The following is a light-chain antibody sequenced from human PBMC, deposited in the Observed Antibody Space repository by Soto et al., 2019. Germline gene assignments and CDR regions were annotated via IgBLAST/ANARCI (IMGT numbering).Light chain of an antibody. CDR1: TGAVTSGYY. CDR3: VVSHGGAYG. Sequence: QALATQEPSLTVSPGGTVTLTCPSSTGAVTSGYYPNWFQQKPGQAPRALIFNTGNRHPWTPARSSGSILGGKAAMTLSDVQPEDEADSYCVVSHGGAYGFGTGTKVTV. CDR2: NTG. V-gene: IGLV7-43*01. J-gene: IGLJ1*01.